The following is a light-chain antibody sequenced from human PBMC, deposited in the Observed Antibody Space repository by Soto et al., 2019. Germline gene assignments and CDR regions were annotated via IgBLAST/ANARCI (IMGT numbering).Light chain of an antibody. CDR2: EVS. Sequence: QSALTQPPSSSGSPGQSVTISCTGTSSDVGGYNYVSWYQQHPGKAPKLMIYEVSKRPSGVPDRFSGSTSGNTASLTVSGLQAEDEADYYCSSYAGSNVVFGGGPKLTVL. V-gene: IGLV2-8*01. CDR1: SSDVGGYNY. J-gene: IGLJ2*01. CDR3: SSYAGSNVV.